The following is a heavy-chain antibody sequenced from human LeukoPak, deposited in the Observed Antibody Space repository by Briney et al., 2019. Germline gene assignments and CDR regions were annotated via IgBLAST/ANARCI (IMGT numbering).Heavy chain of an antibody. D-gene: IGHD3-22*01. V-gene: IGHV1-18*01. CDR3: ARAPYYYDSSGYYAMYYYYYYMDV. Sequence: ASVKVSCKASGYTFTSYGISWVRQALGQGLEWMGWISAYNGNTNYAQKLQGRVTMTTDTSTSTAYMELRSLRSDDTAVYYCARAPYYYDSSGYYAMYYYYYYMDVWGKGTTVTVSS. CDR1: GYTFTSYG. CDR2: ISAYNGNT. J-gene: IGHJ6*03.